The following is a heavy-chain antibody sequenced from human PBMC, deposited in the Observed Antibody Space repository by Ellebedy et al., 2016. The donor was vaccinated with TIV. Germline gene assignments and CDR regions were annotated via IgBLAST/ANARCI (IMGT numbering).Heavy chain of an antibody. Sequence: PGGSLRLSCAASGFTFSTYWMTWVRQAPGKGLEWVANIKQDVSERSYVDSVKGRFSISTDNAKNSLYLHLNSLRAEDTAVYYCARFKNYYGMDVWGQGTTVTVSS. CDR3: ARFKNYYGMDV. CDR2: IKQDVSER. V-gene: IGHV3-7*01. CDR1: GFTFSTYW. J-gene: IGHJ6*02.